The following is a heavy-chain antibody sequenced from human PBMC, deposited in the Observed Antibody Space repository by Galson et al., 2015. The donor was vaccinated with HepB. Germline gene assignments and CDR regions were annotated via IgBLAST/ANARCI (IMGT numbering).Heavy chain of an antibody. D-gene: IGHD2-2*01. CDR3: AKAGGRYQLLYWFDP. J-gene: IGHJ5*02. CDR2: ITYNGRVE. V-gene: IGHV3-30*18. CDR1: GFTFSSYG. Sequence: SLRLSCAASGFTFSSYGMRWVRQAPGKVLEWVAVITYNGRVENYSDSVKGRFTISRDNSKNTLYLQMNSLRAEDTAMYYCAKAGGRYQLLYWFDPWGQGTLVTVSP.